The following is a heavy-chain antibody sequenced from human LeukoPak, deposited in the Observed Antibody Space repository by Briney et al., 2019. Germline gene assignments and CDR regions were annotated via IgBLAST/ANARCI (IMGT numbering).Heavy chain of an antibody. CDR1: GFTFSSYS. V-gene: IGHV3-21*01. CDR2: ISSSSSYI. D-gene: IGHD3-22*01. Sequence: GGSLRLSCAASGFTFSSYSMNWVRQAPRKGLEWVSSISSSSSYIYYADSVKGRFTISRDNAKNSLYLQMNSLRAEDTAVYYCARWLTPYYMDVWGKGTTVTVSS. CDR3: ARWLTPYYMDV. J-gene: IGHJ6*03.